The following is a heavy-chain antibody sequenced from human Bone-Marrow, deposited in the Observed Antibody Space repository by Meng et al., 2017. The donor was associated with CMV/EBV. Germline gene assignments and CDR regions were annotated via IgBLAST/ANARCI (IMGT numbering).Heavy chain of an antibody. D-gene: IGHD6-13*01. CDR2: ISNSGSTI. J-gene: IGHJ6*02. CDR3: ARVAAAGRGMDV. Sequence: GESLKISCAASGFTFSDYYMSWIRQAPGKGLEWVSYISNSGSTIYYADSVKGRFTISRDNAKNSLFLQMNSLRAEDTAVYYCARVAAAGRGMDVWGQGTTVTVSS. V-gene: IGHV3-11*04. CDR1: GFTFSDYY.